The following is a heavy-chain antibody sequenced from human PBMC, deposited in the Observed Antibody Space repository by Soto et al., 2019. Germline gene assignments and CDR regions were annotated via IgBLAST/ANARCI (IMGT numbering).Heavy chain of an antibody. CDR1: GFTFSSYG. CDR2: IWYDGSNK. D-gene: IGHD6-13*01. CDR3: ARDSGAAAVHYFDY. V-gene: IGHV3-33*01. Sequence: QVQLVESGGGVVQPGRSLRLSCAASGFTFSSYGMHWVRQAPGKGLEWVAVIWYDGSNKYYADSVKGRFTISRDNSKNTLYLQMNSLRAEDTAVYYCARDSGAAAVHYFDYWGQGTLVTVSS. J-gene: IGHJ4*02.